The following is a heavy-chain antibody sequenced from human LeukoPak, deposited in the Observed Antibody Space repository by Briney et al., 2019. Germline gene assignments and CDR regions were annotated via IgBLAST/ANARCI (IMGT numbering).Heavy chain of an antibody. CDR1: GFTFSSYW. J-gene: IGHJ4*02. Sequence: GALRLSCAASGFTFSSYWMHWVRQAPGKGLVWVSTINGAGDNPYYAETVKGRFTISRDNSKNTLYLQMHSLRAEDTAIYYCAKVSVCYGCYLDYWGQGTLVTVS. V-gene: IGHV3-23*01. CDR2: INGAGDNP. CDR3: AKVSVCYGCYLDY. D-gene: IGHD3-16*01.